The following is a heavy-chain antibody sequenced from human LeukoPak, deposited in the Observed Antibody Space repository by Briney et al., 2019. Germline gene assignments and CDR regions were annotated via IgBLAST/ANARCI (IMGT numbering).Heavy chain of an antibody. Sequence: SGGSLRLSCAASGFTFSSYAMSWVRQAPGKGLEWVSTIRGSGGSTYYADSVKGRFTISRDNSKNTLYLQMNSLRAEDTAVYYCAKRYSSGWYLGSTSFDYWGQGTLVTVSS. CDR1: GFTFSSYA. D-gene: IGHD6-19*01. V-gene: IGHV3-23*01. CDR2: IRGSGGST. J-gene: IGHJ4*02. CDR3: AKRYSSGWYLGSTSFDY.